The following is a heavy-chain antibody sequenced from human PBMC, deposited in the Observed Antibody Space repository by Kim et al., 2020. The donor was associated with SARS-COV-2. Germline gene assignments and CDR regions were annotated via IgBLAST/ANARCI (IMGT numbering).Heavy chain of an antibody. CDR2: ISDDGSNK. V-gene: IGHV3-30*04. Sequence: GGSLRLSCAASGFTFSSYAMHWVRQAPGKGLEWVAVISDDGSNKYYADSVKGRFTISRDNSKNTLYLHMNSLRAEDTAVYYCARPRGGSYTPPFAYWGQGTVVTVSS. CDR1: GFTFSSYA. CDR3: ARPRGGSYTPPFAY. J-gene: IGHJ4*02. D-gene: IGHD1-26*01.